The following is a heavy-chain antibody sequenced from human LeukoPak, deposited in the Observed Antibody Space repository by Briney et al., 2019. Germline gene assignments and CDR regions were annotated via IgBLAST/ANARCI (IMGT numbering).Heavy chain of an antibody. Sequence: PSETLSLTCTVSGGSISSYYWSWIRQPPGKGLEWIGYIYYSGSTNYNPSLKSRVTISVDTSKNQFSLKLSSVTAADTAVYYCAREQWLVLGGWFDPWGQGTLVTVSS. D-gene: IGHD6-19*01. J-gene: IGHJ5*02. CDR1: GGSISSYY. CDR3: AREQWLVLGGWFDP. V-gene: IGHV4-59*01. CDR2: IYYSGST.